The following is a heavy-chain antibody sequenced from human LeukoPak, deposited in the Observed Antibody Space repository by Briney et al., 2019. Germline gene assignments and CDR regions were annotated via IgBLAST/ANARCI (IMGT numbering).Heavy chain of an antibody. V-gene: IGHV4-39*01. D-gene: IGHD6-13*01. CDR1: GDSISTTTYY. CDR3: ARHGVSSSRVYHYYLDV. J-gene: IGHJ6*03. CDR2: VYYSGNT. Sequence: ASETLSLTCSVSGDSISTTTYYWGWIRQPPGKGLEWIGSVYYSGNTYYNPSLKSRVTISVDTSKSQFSLNLSSVTAADTAVYYCARHGVSSSRVYHYYLDVWGKGTTVTVSS.